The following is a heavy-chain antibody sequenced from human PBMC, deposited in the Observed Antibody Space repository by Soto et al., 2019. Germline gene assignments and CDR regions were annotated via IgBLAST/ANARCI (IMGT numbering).Heavy chain of an antibody. CDR1: GYTFTSYG. J-gene: IGHJ3*02. D-gene: IGHD6-13*01. CDR2: ISAYNGNT. CDR3: ARDSAPIAAAGSPPDAFDI. Sequence: ASVKVSCKASGYTFTSYGISWVRQAPGQGLDWMGWISAYNGNTNYAQKLQGRATMTTDTSTSTAYMELRSLRSDDTAVYYCARDSAPIAAAGSPPDAFDIWGQGTMVTVSS. V-gene: IGHV1-18*01.